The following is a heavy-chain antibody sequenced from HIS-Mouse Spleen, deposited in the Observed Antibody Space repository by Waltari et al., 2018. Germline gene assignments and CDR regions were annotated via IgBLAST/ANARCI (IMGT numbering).Heavy chain of an antibody. CDR3: AKDKHHAFDY. V-gene: IGHV3-30-3*01. CDR1: GFTFSSYA. Sequence: QVQLVESGGGVVQPGRSLRLSCAASGFTFSSYAMHWVRQAPGKGREWVAVISYDGSNKYYADSVKGRFTISRDNSKNTLYLQMNSLRAEDTAVYYCAKDKHHAFDYWGQGTLVTVSS. J-gene: IGHJ4*02. CDR2: ISYDGSNK.